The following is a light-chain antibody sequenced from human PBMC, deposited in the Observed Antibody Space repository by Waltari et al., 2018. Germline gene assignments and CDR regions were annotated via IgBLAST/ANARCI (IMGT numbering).Light chain of an antibody. CDR3: QVWDANNEPGV. CDR2: YDK. CDR1: NIGRKS. J-gene: IGLJ1*01. V-gene: IGLV3-21*04. Sequence: SYELTQPPSLSVAPGMTALITCGGDNIGRKSVHRYQRKPGQAPVLVISYDKDRPTGIPERFSGSNSGNTATLTISRVEAGDEGDYYCQVWDANNEPGVFGTGTEVTVL.